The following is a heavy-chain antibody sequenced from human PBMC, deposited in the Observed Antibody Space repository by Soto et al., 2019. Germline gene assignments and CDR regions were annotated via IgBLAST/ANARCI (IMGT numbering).Heavy chain of an antibody. CDR1: GFTFSSYG. V-gene: IGHV3-30*18. CDR2: ISYDGSNK. J-gene: IGHJ6*03. Sequence: GSLRLSCAASGFTFSSYGMHWVRQAPGKGLEWVAVISYDGSNKYYADSVKGRFTISRDNSKNTLYLQMNSLRAEDTAVYYCAKDSSPHYYYYYMDVWGKGTTVTVSS. CDR3: AKDSSPHYYYYYMDV.